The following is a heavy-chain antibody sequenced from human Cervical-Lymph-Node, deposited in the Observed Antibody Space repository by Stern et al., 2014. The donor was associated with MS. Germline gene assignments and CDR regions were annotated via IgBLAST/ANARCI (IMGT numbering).Heavy chain of an antibody. J-gene: IGHJ5*01. Sequence: QLQLQESGPGLVKPSQTLSLTCTVSGGSINSGGYYWAWIRQPPGKGLEWVGYLDYNGNTDYNTSLKSRVHLSGGKYHNPFSLQLSSVTAADTAVYFCARGPFGVLRYFDSWGQGTLLTVSS. V-gene: IGHV4-31*03. D-gene: IGHD3-10*01. CDR1: GGSINSGGYY. CDR3: ARGPFGVLRYFDS. CDR2: LDYNGNT.